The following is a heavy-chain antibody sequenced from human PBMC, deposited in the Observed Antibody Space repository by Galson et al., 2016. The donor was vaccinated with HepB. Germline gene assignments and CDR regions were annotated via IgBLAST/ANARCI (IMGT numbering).Heavy chain of an antibody. CDR3: APLGYCRGDTCHRVY. D-gene: IGHD2-15*01. J-gene: IGHJ4*02. V-gene: IGHV1-69*13. CDR1: GENFSRYA. Sequence: SVKVSCKASGENFSRYAISWVRQAPGQGLEWMGRIIPIYNTTNYAQKYQGRLTITADESTSTVYMEVISLRPADTAVYYCAPLGYCRGDTCHRVYWGQGTLVTVSS. CDR2: IIPIYNTT.